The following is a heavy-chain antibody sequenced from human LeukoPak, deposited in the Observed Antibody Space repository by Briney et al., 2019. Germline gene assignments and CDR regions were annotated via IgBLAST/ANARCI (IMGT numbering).Heavy chain of an antibody. CDR3: ARDGYGAAAGISVD. CDR2: IYSGGST. V-gene: IGHV3-66*01. J-gene: IGHJ4*02. D-gene: IGHD6-13*01. CDR1: GFTVSSNY. Sequence: PGGSLRLSCAASGFTVSSNYMSWVRQAPGKGLEWVSVIYSGGSTYYADSVKGRFTISRDNSKNTLYLQMNSLRAEDTAVYYCARDGYGAAAGISVDWGQGTLVTVSS.